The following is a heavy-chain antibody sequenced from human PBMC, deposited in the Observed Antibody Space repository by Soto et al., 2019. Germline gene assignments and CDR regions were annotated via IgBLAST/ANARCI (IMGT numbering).Heavy chain of an antibody. V-gene: IGHV4-59*01. CDR1: GGSISSYY. CDR3: ARGVKDVVVAAAKKMDV. J-gene: IGHJ6*04. D-gene: IGHD2-2*01. CDR2: IYYSGST. Sequence: SETLSLTCTVSGGSISSYYWSWIRQPPGKGLEWIGYIYYSGSTNYNPSLKSRVTISVDTSKNQFSLKLSSVTAADTAVYYCARGVKDVVVAAAKKMDVWGKGTTVTVSS.